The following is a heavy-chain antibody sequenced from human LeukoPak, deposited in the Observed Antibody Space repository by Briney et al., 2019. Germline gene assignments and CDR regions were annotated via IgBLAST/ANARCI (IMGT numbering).Heavy chain of an antibody. D-gene: IGHD6-19*01. V-gene: IGHV3-15*01. CDR2: IKSKADDGTT. Sequence: PGGSLRLSCAASGFTFNNAWMSWVRQGPGKGLEWVGRIKSKADDGTTDYAAPVKGRFSISRDDSKNTLYLQMNSLKTEDTAVYYCTTRAVAGSSPYWGQGTLVTVSS. CDR1: GFTFNNAW. J-gene: IGHJ4*02. CDR3: TTRAVAGSSPY.